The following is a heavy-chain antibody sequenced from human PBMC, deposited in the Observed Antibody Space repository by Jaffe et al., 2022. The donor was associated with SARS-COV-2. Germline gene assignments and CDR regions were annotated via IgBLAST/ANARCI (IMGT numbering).Heavy chain of an antibody. CDR1: GFTFSTFW. CDR3: AREPPYHASGTTDY. D-gene: IGHD4-17*01. J-gene: IGHJ4*02. Sequence: EVQLVESGGGLVQPGGSLRLSCAASGFTFSTFWMQWIRQAPGKGLVWLSRIDNDGSGTTYADSVKGRFTISRDNAKNTLYLQMNSLTAEDTAVYYCAREPPYHASGTTDYWGQGSLVTVSS. CDR2: IDNDGSGT. V-gene: IGHV3-74*01.